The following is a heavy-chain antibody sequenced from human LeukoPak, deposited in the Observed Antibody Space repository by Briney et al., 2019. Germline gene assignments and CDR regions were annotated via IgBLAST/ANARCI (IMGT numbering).Heavy chain of an antibody. Sequence: GSSVKVSCKASGGTFSSYAISWVRQAPGQGLEWMGGIIPIFGTANYAQKFQGRVTITADEFTSTAYMELSSLRSEDTAVYYCARDAKSYYDSSGYFGPVKYFEYWGQGTLVTVSS. CDR2: IIPIFGTA. CDR1: GGTFSSYA. J-gene: IGHJ4*02. CDR3: ARDAKSYYDSSGYFGPVKYFEY. D-gene: IGHD3-22*01. V-gene: IGHV1-69*01.